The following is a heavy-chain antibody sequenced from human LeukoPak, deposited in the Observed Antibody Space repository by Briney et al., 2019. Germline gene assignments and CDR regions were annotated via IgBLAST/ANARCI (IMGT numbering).Heavy chain of an antibody. J-gene: IGHJ4*02. D-gene: IGHD3-22*01. Sequence: TGGSLRLSCAVSGFTFNIYYMSWIRQAPGKGREWISYIGLHGYPLDYADSVKGRFTISRDNAQNSLYLDMSSLRAEDTAVYYCARKDFSSGSFTYWGQGTLVTVSS. CDR1: GFTFNIYY. CDR3: ARKDFSSGSFTY. V-gene: IGHV3-11*04. CDR2: IGLHGYPL.